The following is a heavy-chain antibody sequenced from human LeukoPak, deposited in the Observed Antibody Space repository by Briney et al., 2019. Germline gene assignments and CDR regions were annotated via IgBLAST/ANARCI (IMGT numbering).Heavy chain of an antibody. Sequence: PSETLSLTCGVSGDSISSTNWWSWVRQPPGQGLEWIGEISLTGETNYNPSLNGRVTMSLDKSRNQLSLKLTSVTAADTAIYYCSREIGAFFPFGYWGQGTLVIVPP. V-gene: IGHV4-4*02. CDR1: GDSISSTNW. D-gene: IGHD3-16*01. CDR2: ISLTGET. CDR3: SREIGAFFPFGY. J-gene: IGHJ4*02.